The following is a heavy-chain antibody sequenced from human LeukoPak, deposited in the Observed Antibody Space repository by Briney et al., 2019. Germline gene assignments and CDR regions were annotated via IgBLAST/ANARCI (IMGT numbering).Heavy chain of an antibody. CDR3: AKGGLEWELLRGFDY. D-gene: IGHD1-26*01. CDR1: GFTFSSYG. V-gene: IGHV3-30*18. CDR2: ISYDGSNK. Sequence: QPGGSLRLSCAASGFTFSSYGMHWVRQAPGKGLEWVAVISYDGSNKYYADSVKGRFTISRDNSKNTLYLQMNSLRAEDTAVYYCAKGGLEWELLRGFDYWGQGTLVTVSS. J-gene: IGHJ4*02.